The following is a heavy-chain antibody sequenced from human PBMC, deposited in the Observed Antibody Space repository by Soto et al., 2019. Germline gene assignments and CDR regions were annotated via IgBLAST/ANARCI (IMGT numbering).Heavy chain of an antibody. V-gene: IGHV1-69*01. J-gene: IGHJ6*02. Sequence: QVQPVQSGSEMKKPGSSVRVSCKTGSFYAVSWVRQAPGQGLEWMGGLIPVFDTPSYAQKFQGRVTITADESKSTAYMELSCLRSEDTALYYCASTPVTGRYSYYGMDAWDQGIAVTVSS. CDR2: LIPVFDTP. CDR3: ASTPVTGRYSYYGMDA. D-gene: IGHD4-4*01. CDR1: SFYA.